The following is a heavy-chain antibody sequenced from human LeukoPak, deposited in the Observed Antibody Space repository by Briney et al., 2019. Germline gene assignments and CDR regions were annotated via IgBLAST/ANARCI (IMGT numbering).Heavy chain of an antibody. D-gene: IGHD6-19*01. CDR1: GFTFSRYN. J-gene: IGHJ6*03. CDR3: ARDAQWLVPEGYYYYMDV. CDR2: ISSRSSYI. V-gene: IGHV3-21*01. Sequence: GGSLRLSCAGSGFTFSRYNMNWFRQAPGKGLERVSSISSRSSYIFYADSVKGRFTISRDNAKNSLYLQMNSLGAEDTAVYYCARDAQWLVPEGYYYYMDVCGKGTTVTVSS.